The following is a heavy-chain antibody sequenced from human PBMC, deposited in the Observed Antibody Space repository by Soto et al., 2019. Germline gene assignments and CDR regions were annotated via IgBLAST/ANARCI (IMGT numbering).Heavy chain of an antibody. Sequence: QVQLQESGPGLVKPSQTLSLTCTVSGGSISSGGYYWSWIRQHPGKGLEWIGYIYYSGSTYYNPSLKSRVTISVDTSKNQFSLKLSSVTAADTAVYYCARDRGNGELSGWYGYYYYGMDVWGQGTTVTVSS. CDR1: GGSISSGGYY. V-gene: IGHV4-31*03. CDR2: IYYSGST. J-gene: IGHJ6*02. D-gene: IGHD6-19*01. CDR3: ARDRGNGELSGWYGYYYYGMDV.